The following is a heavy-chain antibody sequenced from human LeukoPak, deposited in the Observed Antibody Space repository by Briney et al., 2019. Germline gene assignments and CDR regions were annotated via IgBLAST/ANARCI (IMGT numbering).Heavy chain of an antibody. D-gene: IGHD6-13*01. CDR2: IIPIFGTA. Sequence: GASVKVSCKASGGTFSSYAISWVRQAPGQGLEWMGGIIPIFGTANYAQKFQGRVTITADKSTSTAYMELSSLRSEDTAVYYCARDYGSSWYFFDYWGQGTLVTVSS. CDR3: ARDYGSSWYFFDY. V-gene: IGHV1-69*06. J-gene: IGHJ4*02. CDR1: GGTFSSYA.